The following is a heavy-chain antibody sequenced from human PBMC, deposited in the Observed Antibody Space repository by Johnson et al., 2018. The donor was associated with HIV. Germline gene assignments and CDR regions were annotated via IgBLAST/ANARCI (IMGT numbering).Heavy chain of an antibody. J-gene: IGHJ3*02. CDR2: INWNGGST. Sequence: VQLVESGGYVVRPGGSLRLSCAASGFTFDDYDMTWVRQAPGKGLEWVSGINWNGGSTGYADSVKGRFTISRDNAKNTLYLQMNSLRVEDTAVFYCARDRKWVGARSGDAFDIWGQGTMVTVSS. D-gene: IGHD2-15*01. V-gene: IGHV3-20*04. CDR3: ARDRKWVGARSGDAFDI. CDR1: GFTFDDYD.